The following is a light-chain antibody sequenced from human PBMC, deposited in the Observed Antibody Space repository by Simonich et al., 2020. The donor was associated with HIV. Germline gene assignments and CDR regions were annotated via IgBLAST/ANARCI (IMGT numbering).Light chain of an antibody. Sequence: QSALTQPASVSGSPGQSITISCTGTSSDVGGYNYVSWYQQHPGKAPKRMIYDVSNRPSGVSNRFSGSKSGNTASLTISGLQAEDEADYYCSSYTSSNNLVFGGGTKLTVL. CDR2: DVS. CDR1: SSDVGGYNY. J-gene: IGLJ2*01. CDR3: SSYTSSNNLV. V-gene: IGLV2-14*03.